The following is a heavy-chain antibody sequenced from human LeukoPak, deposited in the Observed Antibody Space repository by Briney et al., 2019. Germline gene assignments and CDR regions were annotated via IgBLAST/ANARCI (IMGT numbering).Heavy chain of an antibody. D-gene: IGHD3-22*01. CDR1: GFTFSNYA. CDR3: ARANYYDISGYDY. CDR2: ISGSTGST. Sequence: SGGSLRLSCAASGFTFSNYAMNWVRQAPGKGLEWVSLISGSTGSTYYADSVKGRFSISRDNAKNSLYLQMNSLRAEDTAVYYCARANYYDISGYDYWGQGTLVTVSS. V-gene: IGHV3-23*01. J-gene: IGHJ4*02.